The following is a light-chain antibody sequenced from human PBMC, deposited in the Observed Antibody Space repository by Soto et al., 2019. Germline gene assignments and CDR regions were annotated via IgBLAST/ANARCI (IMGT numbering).Light chain of an antibody. CDR2: GAS. Sequence: DIQLTQSPSFLFASVGDTVTITCRASQAINHYLAWYQQKPGKGPKLLIYGASTLQSGVTSRFSGSGSGTEFTLTISSLQPEDFATYYCQHLNNYPITFGQGTRLEIK. J-gene: IGKJ5*01. CDR1: QAINHY. V-gene: IGKV1-9*01. CDR3: QHLNNYPIT.